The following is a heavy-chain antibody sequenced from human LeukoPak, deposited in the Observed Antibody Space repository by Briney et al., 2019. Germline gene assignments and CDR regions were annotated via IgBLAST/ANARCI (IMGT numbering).Heavy chain of an antibody. CDR3: ASPEWLPDSIDI. J-gene: IGHJ3*02. D-gene: IGHD3-3*01. CDR1: GFSFSSHW. Sequence: PGGSLRLSCVASGFSFSSHWMSWVRQTPGKGLEWVANIKQDGSEKYYVDSVKGRFTISRDNANNTLYLQLNSLRAEDTAVYYCASPEWLPDSIDIWGQGTMVTVSS. V-gene: IGHV3-7*01. CDR2: IKQDGSEK.